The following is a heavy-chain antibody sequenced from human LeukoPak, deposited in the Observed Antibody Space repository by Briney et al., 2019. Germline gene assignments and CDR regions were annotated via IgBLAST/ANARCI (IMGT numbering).Heavy chain of an antibody. CDR1: GFTFSSYG. V-gene: IGHV3-33*01. CDR2: IWYGGSNK. J-gene: IGHJ3*02. Sequence: PGGSLRLSCAASGFTFSSYGMHWVRQAPGKGLEWVAVIWYGGSNKYYADSVKGRFTISRDNSKNTLYLQMNSLRAGDTAVYYCARGARITMVRGVIAAFDIWGQGTMVTVSS. D-gene: IGHD3-10*01. CDR3: ARGARITMVRGVIAAFDI.